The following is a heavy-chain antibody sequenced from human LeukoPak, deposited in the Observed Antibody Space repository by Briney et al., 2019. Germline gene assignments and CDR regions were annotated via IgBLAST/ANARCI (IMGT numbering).Heavy chain of an antibody. CDR2: IYYSGST. CDR1: GGPISSSSYY. Sequence: PSETLSLTCTVSGGPISSSSYYWGWIRQPPGKGLEWIGSIYYSGSTYYNPSLKSRVTISVDTSKNQFSLKLSSVTAADTAVYYCANHNGEYYYDSSGYSRFDYWGQGTLVTVSS. V-gene: IGHV4-39*07. J-gene: IGHJ4*02. D-gene: IGHD3-22*01. CDR3: ANHNGEYYYDSSGYSRFDY.